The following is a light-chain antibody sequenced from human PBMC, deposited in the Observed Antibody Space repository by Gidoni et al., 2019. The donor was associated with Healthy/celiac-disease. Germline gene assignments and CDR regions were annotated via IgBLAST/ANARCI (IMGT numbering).Light chain of an antibody. CDR2: AAS. Sequence: AIRITQSPSSLSASTGDRVTITCRASQGISSYLAWYQQKPGKAPKLLIYAASTLQSGVPSRFSGSGSGTDFTLTISCLQSEDFATYYCRQYYSYPRTFXGXTKVEIK. CDR1: QGISSY. CDR3: RQYYSYPRT. J-gene: IGKJ4*01. V-gene: IGKV1-8*01.